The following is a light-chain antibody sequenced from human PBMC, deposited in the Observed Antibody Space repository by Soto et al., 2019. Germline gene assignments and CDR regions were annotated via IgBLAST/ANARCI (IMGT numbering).Light chain of an antibody. Sequence: VVMTQSALSLPVIHGQPAAVSCRSNQSLVHSDGIAYFSWFQQRPGRSPRRLIYKVSNRDSGVPARFSGSGSGTDFALKISRVEADDVGVYYCMQATHWPITFGQGTRLEIK. CDR3: MQATHWPIT. V-gene: IGKV2-30*02. J-gene: IGKJ5*01. CDR2: KVS. CDR1: QSLVHSDGIAY.